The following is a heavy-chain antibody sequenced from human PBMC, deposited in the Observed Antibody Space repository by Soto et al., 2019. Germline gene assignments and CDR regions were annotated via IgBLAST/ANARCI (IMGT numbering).Heavy chain of an antibody. J-gene: IGHJ4*02. V-gene: IGHV2-5*02. Sequence: QITLKESGPTLVKPTQTLTLTCTFSGFSLNTRGVGVAWIRQPPGKALEWLALLYWDDDEGYSPSLRSRLTITKDTSKNQVVLTITIMDPVDTATYYCAHRPRGYSYHFDYWGQGTLVTVSS. CDR3: AHRPRGYSYHFDY. CDR1: GFSLNTRGVG. CDR2: LYWDDDE. D-gene: IGHD5-18*01.